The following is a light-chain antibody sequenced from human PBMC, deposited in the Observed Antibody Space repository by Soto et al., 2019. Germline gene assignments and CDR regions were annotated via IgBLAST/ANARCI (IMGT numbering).Light chain of an antibody. CDR2: KNN. CDR1: GSNVGACYD. CDR3: QSYDNILSGPL. J-gene: IGLJ3*02. Sequence: QSVLTQPPSVSGAPGQTITMSCTGSGSNVGACYDVHWYQVLPGAGPRLLIYKNNNRPSGVPDRFSGSKSGTSASLAITGLRAEDEADYYCQSYDNILSGPLFGGGTKLTVL. V-gene: IGLV1-40*01.